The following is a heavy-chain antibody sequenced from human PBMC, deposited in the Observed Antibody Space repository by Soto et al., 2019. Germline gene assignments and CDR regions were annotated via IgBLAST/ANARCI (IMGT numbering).Heavy chain of an antibody. D-gene: IGHD1-1*01. Sequence: GASVKVSCKASGYIFTSLAMHWVRQAPGQRLEWMGWINPGNGNKKYSKSFQGRVTNTSDTSASTAYMELSSLRSEDTAVYFCARDLDAYNSTGYWGQGTLVTVCS. CDR2: INPGNGNK. CDR1: GYIFTSLA. V-gene: IGHV1-3*01. CDR3: ARDLDAYNSTGY. J-gene: IGHJ4*02.